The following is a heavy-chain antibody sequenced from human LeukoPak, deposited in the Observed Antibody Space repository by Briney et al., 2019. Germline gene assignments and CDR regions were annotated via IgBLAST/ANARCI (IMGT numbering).Heavy chain of an antibody. Sequence: GGSLRLSCAASGFTFSSYSMNWVRQAPGKGLEWVSYISSSSSTIYYADSVKGRFTISRDNAKNSLYLQMNSLRAEDTAVYYCAISRETRPIDYWGQGTLVTVSS. CDR2: ISSSSSTI. CDR3: AISRETRPIDY. J-gene: IGHJ4*02. CDR1: GFTFSSYS. V-gene: IGHV3-48*01.